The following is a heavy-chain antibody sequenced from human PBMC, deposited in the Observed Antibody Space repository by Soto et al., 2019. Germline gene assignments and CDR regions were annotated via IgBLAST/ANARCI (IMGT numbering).Heavy chain of an antibody. CDR3: ARLHKTRYYYDSSGYSN. V-gene: IGHV4-30-2*03. D-gene: IGHD3-22*01. CDR2: IYHSGST. CDR1: GGSISSGGYS. J-gene: IGHJ4*02. Sequence: PSETLSLTCAVSGGSISSGGYSWSWIRQPPGKGLEWIGYIYHSGSTYYNPSLKSRVTISVDTSKNQFSLKLSSVTAADTAVYYCARLHKTRYYYDSSGYSNWGQGTLVTVSS.